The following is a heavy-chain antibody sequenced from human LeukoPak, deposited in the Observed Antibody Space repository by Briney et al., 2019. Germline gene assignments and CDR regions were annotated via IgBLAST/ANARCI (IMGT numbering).Heavy chain of an antibody. D-gene: IGHD3-10*01. Sequence: SETLSLTCAIYGGSLSDYYWSWIRQPPGEGLEWIGEINHSGSTSYNPSLKSRVTISVDTSKNQFSLRLSSMTAADTAVYYCASLHQVRGVAVFDCWGQGTLVTVSS. CDR3: ASLHQVRGVAVFDC. V-gene: IGHV4-34*01. CDR1: GGSLSDYY. J-gene: IGHJ4*02. CDR2: INHSGST.